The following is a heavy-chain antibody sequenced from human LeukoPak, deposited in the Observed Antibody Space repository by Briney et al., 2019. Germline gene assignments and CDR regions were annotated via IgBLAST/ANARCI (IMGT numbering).Heavy chain of an antibody. J-gene: IGHJ6*03. CDR2: IYTGVST. CDR3: ARVRPHPIIDV. V-gene: IGHV3-53*01. Sequence: PGGSLRLSCAASGFTVSNNYMSWVRQAPGKGLEWVSVIYTGVSTYYADSVKGRFAISRDNSKNTLYLQMNSLRAEGTGVYYCARVRPHPIIDVWGKGTTVTVSS. CDR1: GFTVSNNY. D-gene: IGHD6-6*01.